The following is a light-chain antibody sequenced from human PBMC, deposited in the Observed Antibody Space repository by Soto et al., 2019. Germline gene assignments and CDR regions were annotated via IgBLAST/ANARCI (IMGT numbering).Light chain of an antibody. J-gene: IGKJ1*01. CDR2: DAS. CDR3: QLRDHWPQT. CDR1: QSISSY. V-gene: IGKV3-11*01. Sequence: EIVLTQSPATLSLSPGERATLSCRASQSISSYLAWYQHKPGQAPRLLIADASNRAAGIPARFSGSGSGTDFTLTISSLEPEDFAVYFCQLRDHWPQTFGQGTKVDIK.